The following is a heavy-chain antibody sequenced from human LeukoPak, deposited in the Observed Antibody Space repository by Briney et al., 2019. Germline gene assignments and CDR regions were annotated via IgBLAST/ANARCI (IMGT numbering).Heavy chain of an antibody. CDR2: INHSGST. D-gene: IGHD3-3*01. J-gene: IGHJ6*04. Sequence: PSETLSLTCAVYGGSFSGYYWSWIRQPPGKGLEWIGEINHSGSTNYNPSLKSRVTISVDTSKNQFSLKLSSVTAADTAVYYCARETSDFWSGYSLGDVWGKGTTVTVSS. V-gene: IGHV4-34*01. CDR1: GGSFSGYY. CDR3: ARETSDFWSGYSLGDV.